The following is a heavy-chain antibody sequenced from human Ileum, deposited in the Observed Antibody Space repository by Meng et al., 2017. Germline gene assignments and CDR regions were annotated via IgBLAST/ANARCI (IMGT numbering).Heavy chain of an antibody. CDR2: ISYDGSNK. CDR1: GFTFSSYA. CDR3: ARDYQLLALDY. Sequence: GESLKISCAASGFTFSSYAMHWVRQAPGKGLEWVAVISYDGSNKYYADSVKGRFTISRDNSKNTLYLQMNSLRAEDTAVYYCARDYQLLALDYWGQGTLVTVSS. J-gene: IGHJ4*02. V-gene: IGHV3-30*04. D-gene: IGHD2-2*01.